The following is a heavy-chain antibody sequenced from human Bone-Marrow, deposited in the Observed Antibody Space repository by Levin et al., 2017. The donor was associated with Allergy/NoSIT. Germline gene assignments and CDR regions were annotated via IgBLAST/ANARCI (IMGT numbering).Heavy chain of an antibody. CDR2: ISYDGSNK. CDR3: AKDLGAFRTGEIHYYYYYGMDV. CDR1: GFTFSSYG. V-gene: IGHV3-30*18. J-gene: IGHJ6*02. Sequence: GESLKISCAASGFTFSSYGMHWVRQAPGKGLEWVAVISYDGSNKYYADSVKGRFTISRDNSKNTLYLQMNSLRAEDTAVYYCAKDLGAFRTGEIHYYYYYGMDVWGQGTTVTVSS. D-gene: IGHD7-27*01.